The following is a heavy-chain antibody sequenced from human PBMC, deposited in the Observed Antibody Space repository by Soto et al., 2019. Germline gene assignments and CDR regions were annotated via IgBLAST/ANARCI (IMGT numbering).Heavy chain of an antibody. J-gene: IGHJ4*02. CDR1: GFTFVTYD. CDR3: VKGNWGDY. Sequence: EVQLLESGGGSAQPGGSLRLSCAASGFTFVTYDMTWVRQAPGKGLEWVSVSRGSDGSTYYADSVKGRFTISRDNSKNTLYLQMNSLRVDDTAIYYCVKGNWGDYWGQGTLVTVSS. CDR2: SRGSDGST. V-gene: IGHV3-23*01. D-gene: IGHD7-27*01.